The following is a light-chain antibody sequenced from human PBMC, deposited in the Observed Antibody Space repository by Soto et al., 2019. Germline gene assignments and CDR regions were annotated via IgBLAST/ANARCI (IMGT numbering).Light chain of an antibody. J-gene: IGLJ1*01. V-gene: IGLV2-14*01. Sequence: QSALTQPASVSGSPGQSITLSCTGTSSDVGGFDSVSWYQQHPGSAPKLMIYEVTNRPSGVSHRFSGSKSGNTASLTISGLQNEDEAYYYCSSYTSRNPLHLGTGTQLTVL. CDR3: SSYTSRNPLH. CDR1: SSDVGGFDS. CDR2: EVT.